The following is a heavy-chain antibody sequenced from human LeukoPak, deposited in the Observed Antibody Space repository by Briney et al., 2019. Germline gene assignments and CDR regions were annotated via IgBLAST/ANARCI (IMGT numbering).Heavy chain of an antibody. CDR2: ISSSSSYI. D-gene: IGHD3-3*01. V-gene: IGHV3-21*01. CDR1: GFTFSSYS. Sequence: TGGSLRLSCAASGFTFSSYSMNWVRQAPGKGLEWVSSISSSSSYIYYADSVKGRFTISRDNAKNSLYLQMNSLRAEDTAVYYCARLYYDFWSGYLYYFDYWGQGTLVTVSS. CDR3: ARLYYDFWSGYLYYFDY. J-gene: IGHJ4*02.